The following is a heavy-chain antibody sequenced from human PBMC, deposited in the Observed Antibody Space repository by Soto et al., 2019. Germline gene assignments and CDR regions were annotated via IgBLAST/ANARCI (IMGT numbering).Heavy chain of an antibody. J-gene: IGHJ4*02. D-gene: IGHD3-10*01. CDR1: GFTFNDFE. CDR3: ASGFGRFNY. Sequence: EVQLLESGGGLVQPGGSLRLSCGVSGFTFNDFEMNWVRQAPGKGLEWLAYIVGSGTTKKYADSVMGRFTISRDNPNNSLFLQMCSRSAADTAMYYCASGFGRFNYWGQGTLVSVSS. CDR2: IVGSGTTK. V-gene: IGHV3-48*03.